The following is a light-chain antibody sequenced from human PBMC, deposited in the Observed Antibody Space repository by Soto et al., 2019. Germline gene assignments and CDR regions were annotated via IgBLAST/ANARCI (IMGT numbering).Light chain of an antibody. J-gene: IGKJ5*01. CDR1: QSVSSSY. V-gene: IGKV3-20*01. CDR3: QQYGDSPRT. CDR2: GAS. Sequence: EIVLTQSPGTLSLSPGERATLSCRASQSVSSSYLAWYQQKPGQAPRLLIYGASSRATGIPDRFSGSGSGTEFTLTISSLQSEDFAVYYCQQYGDSPRTFGQGTRLEI.